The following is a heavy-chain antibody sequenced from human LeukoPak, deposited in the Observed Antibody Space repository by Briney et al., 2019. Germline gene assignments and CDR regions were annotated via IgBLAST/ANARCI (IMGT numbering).Heavy chain of an antibody. J-gene: IGHJ3*02. CDR3: ATDIVATIEEGAFDI. D-gene: IGHD5-12*01. CDR1: GFTFSSYA. Sequence: PGGSLRLSCAASGFTFSSYAMHWVRQAPGKGLEWVAVISYDGSNKYYADSVKGRFTISRDNSKNTPYLQMNSLRAEDTAVYYCATDIVATIEEGAFDIWGQGTMVTVSS. V-gene: IGHV3-30*04. CDR2: ISYDGSNK.